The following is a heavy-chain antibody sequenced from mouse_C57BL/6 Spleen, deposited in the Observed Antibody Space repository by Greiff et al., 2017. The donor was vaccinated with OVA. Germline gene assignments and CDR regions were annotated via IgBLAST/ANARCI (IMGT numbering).Heavy chain of an antibody. V-gene: IGHV5-9-1*02. CDR1: GFTFSSYA. D-gene: IGHD1-2*01. Sequence: EVQVVESGEGLVKPGGSLKLSCAASGFTFSSYAMSWVRQTPEKRLEWVAYISSGGDYIYYADTVKGRFTISRDNARNTLYLQMSSLKSEDTAMYYCTRGGYYGSFDYWGQGTTLTVSS. CDR2: ISSGGDYI. J-gene: IGHJ2*01. CDR3: TRGGYYGSFDY.